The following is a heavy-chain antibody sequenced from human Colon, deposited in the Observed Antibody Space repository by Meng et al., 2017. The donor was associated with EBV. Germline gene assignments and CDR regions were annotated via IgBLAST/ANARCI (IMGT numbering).Heavy chain of an antibody. Sequence: VQLQGEVPGLLKPSEALSPTGTVSGGSISSTDYYWSWVRQPPGKGLEWTGYIYYSGSRYYNPSLKSRVTISVDTSKNQFSLKLSSVTAADTAVYYCARVTGKIYYDGSGYPEAFNYWGQGTLVTVSS. CDR3: ARVTGKIYYDGSGYPEAFNY. D-gene: IGHD3-22*01. CDR1: GGSISSTDYY. CDR2: IYYSGSR. J-gene: IGHJ4*02. V-gene: IGHV4-30-4*01.